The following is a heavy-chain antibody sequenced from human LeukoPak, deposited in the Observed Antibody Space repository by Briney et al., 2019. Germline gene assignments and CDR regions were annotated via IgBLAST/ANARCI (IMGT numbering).Heavy chain of an antibody. CDR1: RFTFSSYG. CDR3: ARGPPGVLLWFGEGPEFDY. CDR2: IRYDGSNK. Sequence: GRSLRLSRAASRFTFSSYGIHWVRQAPGKGLEWVAVIRYDGSNKYYADSVKGRFTISRDNSKNTLYLQMSSLRAEDTAVYYCARGPPGVLLWFGEGPEFDYWGQGTLVTVSS. V-gene: IGHV3-33*01. J-gene: IGHJ4*02. D-gene: IGHD3-10*01.